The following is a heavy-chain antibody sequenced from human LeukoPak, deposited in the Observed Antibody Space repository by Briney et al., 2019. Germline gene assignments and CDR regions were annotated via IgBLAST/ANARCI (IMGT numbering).Heavy chain of an antibody. CDR3: ARERYYYDSSAPPMGSRWFDP. Sequence: ASVKVSCKASGYTFTSYYMHWVRQAPGQGLEWMGIINPSGGSTSYAQKFQGRVTMTRDTSTSTVYMELSSLRSEDTAVYYCARERYYYDSSAPPMGSRWFDPWGQGTLVTVSS. CDR1: GYTFTSYY. J-gene: IGHJ5*02. D-gene: IGHD3-22*01. V-gene: IGHV1-46*01. CDR2: INPSGGST.